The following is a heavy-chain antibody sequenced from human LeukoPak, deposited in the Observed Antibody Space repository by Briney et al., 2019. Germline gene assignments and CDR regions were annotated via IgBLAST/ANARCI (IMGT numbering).Heavy chain of an antibody. CDR3: ARVLHGDYGMDV. Sequence: GGSLRLSCAASGFTVSSNYMSWVRQAPGKGLEWVSVIYSGGSTYYADSVKGRFTISRDNSKNTPYLQMNSLRAEDTAVYYCARVLHGDYGMDVWGQGTTVTVSS. J-gene: IGHJ6*02. CDR2: IYSGGST. CDR1: GFTVSSNY. V-gene: IGHV3-53*01. D-gene: IGHD4-17*01.